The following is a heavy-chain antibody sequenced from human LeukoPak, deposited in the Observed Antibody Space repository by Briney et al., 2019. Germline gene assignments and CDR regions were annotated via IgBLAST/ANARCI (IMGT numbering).Heavy chain of an antibody. J-gene: IGHJ4*02. Sequence: SETLSLTCAVYGGSFSGYYWSWIRQPPGKGLEWIGEINHSGSTNYNPSLKSRVTISVDTSKNQFSLKLSSVTAADTAVYYCAKKLGLYGNYPFDYWGQGTLVTVSS. CDR1: GGSFSGYY. V-gene: IGHV4-34*01. CDR2: INHSGST. CDR3: AKKLGLYGNYPFDY. D-gene: IGHD4-11*01.